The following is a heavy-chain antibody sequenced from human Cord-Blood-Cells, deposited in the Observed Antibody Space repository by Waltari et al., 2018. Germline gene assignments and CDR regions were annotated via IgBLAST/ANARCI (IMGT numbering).Heavy chain of an antibody. V-gene: IGHV1-69*01. CDR3: ARHLAARIGDDAFDI. CDR2: IIPIFGTA. J-gene: IGHJ3*02. CDR1: GGTFSSYA. D-gene: IGHD6-6*01. Sequence: QVQLVQSGAEVKKPGSSVKVSCKASGGTFSSYAISWVRQAPGQGLEWMRGIIPIFGTANYAPKFQGRGTITADESTSTAYMELSSLRSEDTAVYYCARHLAARIGDDAFDIWGQGTMVTVSS.